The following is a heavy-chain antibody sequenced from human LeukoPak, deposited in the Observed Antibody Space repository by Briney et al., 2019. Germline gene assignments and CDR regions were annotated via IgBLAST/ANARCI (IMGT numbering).Heavy chain of an antibody. Sequence: ASVKVSCTASGYSFTSYDINWVRQAPGQGLEWMGWMNTNSGNPGYAQKLQGRVTMTKNTSITTAYMELSSLRSDDTAVYDCARALSCTTESYYYMDGCVKGTTVTVSS. CDR3: ARALSCTTESYYYMDG. J-gene: IGHJ6*03. CDR2: MNTNSGNP. CDR1: GYSFTSYD. V-gene: IGHV1-8*01. D-gene: IGHD2-8*01.